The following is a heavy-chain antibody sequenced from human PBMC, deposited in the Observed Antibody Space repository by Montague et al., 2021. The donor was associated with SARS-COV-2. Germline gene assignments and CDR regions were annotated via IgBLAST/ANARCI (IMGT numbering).Heavy chain of an antibody. D-gene: IGHD6-13*01. CDR3: ARDLGGAAAGNFDY. V-gene: IGHV3-66*01. Sequence: SLRLSCAASGFTVSSNYMSWVRQAPGKGLEWVSVIYSGGSTYYXXXVXXRFTISRDNSKNTLYLQMNSPRAEDTAVYYCARDLGGAAAGNFDYWGQGTLVTVSS. CDR1: GFTVSSNY. CDR2: IYSGGST. J-gene: IGHJ4*02.